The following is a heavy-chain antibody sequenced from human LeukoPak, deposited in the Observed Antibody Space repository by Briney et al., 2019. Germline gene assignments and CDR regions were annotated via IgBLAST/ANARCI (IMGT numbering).Heavy chain of an antibody. CDR1: GFTFSSYA. J-gene: IGHJ3*02. CDR2: ISSNGGST. V-gene: IGHV3-64*01. D-gene: IGHD1-26*01. CDR3: ARAWEGPPSIGDQGAFDI. Sequence: GGSLRLSCAASGFTFSSYAMHWVRQAPGKGLEYVSAISSNGGSTYYANSVKGRFTISRDNSKNTLYLQMGSLRAEDLAVYYCARAWEGPPSIGDQGAFDIWGQGTMVTVSS.